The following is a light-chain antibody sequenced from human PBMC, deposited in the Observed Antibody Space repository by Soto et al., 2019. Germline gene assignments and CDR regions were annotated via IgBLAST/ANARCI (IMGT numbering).Light chain of an antibody. CDR3: QTWSTDIRV. CDR2: VNSDGSH. CDR1: SGHKSYA. J-gene: IGLJ3*02. Sequence: QSVLTQSPSASASLGASVKLTCTLSSGHKSYAIAWHQQQQEKGPRYLMKVNSDGSHSKGDGIPDRFSGSSSGAERYLTISSLQSEDEADYYCQTWSTDIRVFGGGTKLTVL. V-gene: IGLV4-69*01.